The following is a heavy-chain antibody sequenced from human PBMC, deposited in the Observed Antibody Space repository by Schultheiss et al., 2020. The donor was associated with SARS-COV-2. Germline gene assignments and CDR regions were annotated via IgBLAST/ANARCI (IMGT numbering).Heavy chain of an antibody. D-gene: IGHD3-3*01. Sequence: SVKVSCKASGGTFSSYAISWVRQAPGQGLEWMGGIIPIFGTANYAQKFQGRVTITADESTSTAYMELSRLRSDDTAVYYCARDGLGGLGLRFLEWLSYYGMDVWGQGTTVTVSS. CDR1: GGTFSSYA. V-gene: IGHV1-69*13. CDR3: ARDGLGGLGLRFLEWLSYYGMDV. J-gene: IGHJ6*02. CDR2: IIPIFGTA.